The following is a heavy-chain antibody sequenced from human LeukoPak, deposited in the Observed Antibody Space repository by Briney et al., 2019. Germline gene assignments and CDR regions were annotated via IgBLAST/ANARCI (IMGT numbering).Heavy chain of an antibody. D-gene: IGHD3-22*01. J-gene: IGHJ1*01. Sequence: GGSLRLSCAASGFIFSDYFMSWIRLAPGKGLEWISYIGSSGKMIHYGDSVKGRFTISRDNANNALYSQMNRLRADDTAVYYCATTHSAGYCPVEFFHLWGQGTHVIVSS. CDR2: IGSSGKMI. V-gene: IGHV3-11*01. CDR1: GFIFSDYF. CDR3: ATTHSAGYCPVEFFHL.